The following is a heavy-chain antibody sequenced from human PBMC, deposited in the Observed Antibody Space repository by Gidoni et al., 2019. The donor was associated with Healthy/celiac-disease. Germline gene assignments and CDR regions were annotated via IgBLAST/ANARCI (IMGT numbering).Heavy chain of an antibody. D-gene: IGHD5-12*01. J-gene: IGHJ4*02. CDR2: ISWNSGSI. CDR3: AKDPRGPLVGYNPDY. Sequence: EVQLVESGGGLVQPGRSLRLSCAASGFTFDDYAMHWVRQAPGKGLEGVAGISWNSGSIGYADSVKGRFTISRDNAKNSLYLQMNSLRAEDTALYYCAKDPRGPLVGYNPDYWGQGTLVTVSS. CDR1: GFTFDDYA. V-gene: IGHV3-9*01.